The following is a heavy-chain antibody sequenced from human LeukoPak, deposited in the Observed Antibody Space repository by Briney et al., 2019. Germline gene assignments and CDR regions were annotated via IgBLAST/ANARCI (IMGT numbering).Heavy chain of an antibody. CDR3: ARVSEGIVVVVAATHYYYYMDV. CDR2: IYHSGST. D-gene: IGHD2-15*01. V-gene: IGHV4-38-2*02. J-gene: IGHJ6*03. Sequence: SETLSLTCTVSGYSISSGYYWGWIRQPPGKGLEWIGSIYHSGSTYYNPSLKSRVTISVDTSKNQFPLKLSSVTAADTAVYYCARVSEGIVVVVAATHYYYYMDVWGKGTTVTVSS. CDR1: GYSISSGYY.